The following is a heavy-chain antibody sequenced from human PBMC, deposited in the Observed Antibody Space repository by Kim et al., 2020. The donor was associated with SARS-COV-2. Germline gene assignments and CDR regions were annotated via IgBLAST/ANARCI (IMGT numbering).Heavy chain of an antibody. V-gene: IGHV4-59*01. CDR3: ASGGSGVSHFDY. CDR2: IYYSGST. CDR1: GGSISSYY. Sequence: SETLSLTCPVSGGSISSYYWSWIRQPPGKALEWIGYIYYSGSTNYNPSPKSRGPISVDTPKNQFPLTLSAVTVADTAVAYCASGGSGVSHFDYCVQGTLV. J-gene: IGHJ4*02. D-gene: IGHD6-19*01.